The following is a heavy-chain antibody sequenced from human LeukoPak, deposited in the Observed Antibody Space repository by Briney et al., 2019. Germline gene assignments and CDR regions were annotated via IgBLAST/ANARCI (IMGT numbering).Heavy chain of an antibody. CDR2: IYGGSST. J-gene: IGHJ4*02. Sequence: GGSLRLSCAASGFTVSSNYMSWVRQAPGKGLEWVSVIYGGSSTYYADSVKGRFIISRDNSKNTLFLRMNSLRAEDTAVYYCARVSNDGLYFDFWGQGTLVTVSS. CDR1: GFTVSSNY. V-gene: IGHV3-53*01. CDR3: ARVSNDGLYFDF. D-gene: IGHD1-1*01.